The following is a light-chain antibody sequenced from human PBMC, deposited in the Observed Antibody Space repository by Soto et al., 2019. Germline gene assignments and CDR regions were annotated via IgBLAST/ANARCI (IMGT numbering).Light chain of an antibody. CDR2: VNSDGSH. CDR1: SGHSSYA. V-gene: IGLV4-69*02. CDR3: SSYTSSSTRV. Sequence: QSVLTQSPAASASLGASVRLTCTLSSGHSSYAIAWHQQQPAKGPRFLMKVNSDGSHSKGDDIPDRFSGSKSGNTASLTISGLQAEDEADYYCSSYTSSSTRVFGGGTKLTVL. J-gene: IGLJ3*02.